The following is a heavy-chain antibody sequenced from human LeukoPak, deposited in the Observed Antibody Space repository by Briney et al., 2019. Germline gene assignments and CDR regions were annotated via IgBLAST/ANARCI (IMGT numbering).Heavy chain of an antibody. CDR3: ARGQRTVQGNYYYYYGMDV. V-gene: IGHV1-69*13. CDR1: GGTFSSYA. D-gene: IGHD1-1*01. CDR2: IIPIFGTA. J-gene: IGHJ6*02. Sequence: ASVKVSCKASGGTFSSYAISWVRQAPGQGLEWMGGIIPIFGTANYTQKFQGRVTITADESTSTAYMELSSLRSEDTAVYYCARGQRTVQGNYYYYYGMDVWGQGTTVTVSS.